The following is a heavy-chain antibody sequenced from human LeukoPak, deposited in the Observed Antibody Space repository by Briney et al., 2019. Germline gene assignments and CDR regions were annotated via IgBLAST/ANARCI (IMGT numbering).Heavy chain of an antibody. Sequence: SETLSLTCTVSGGSISSSSYYWGWIRQPPGKGLEWIGSIYYSGSTYYNPSLKSRVTISVDTSKNQFSLRLSSVTAADTAVYYCAGQEGIAAAFDYWGQGTLVTVSS. V-gene: IGHV4-39*01. CDR2: IYYSGST. J-gene: IGHJ4*02. CDR3: AGQEGIAAAFDY. CDR1: GGSISSSSYY. D-gene: IGHD6-13*01.